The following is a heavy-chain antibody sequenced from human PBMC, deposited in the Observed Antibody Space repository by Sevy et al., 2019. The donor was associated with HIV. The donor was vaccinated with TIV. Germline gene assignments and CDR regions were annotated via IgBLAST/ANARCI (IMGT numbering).Heavy chain of an antibody. CDR3: TRNGGAFDNGFDP. CDR2: ISSSGSSI. J-gene: IGHJ5*02. Sequence: GGSLRLSCTASGFTFSSYDMNWVRQAPGKGLEWVSKISSSGSSIYEADSVKGRFTISRDNAKNSLNLQMNSLRAEDTAVYYCTRNGGAFDNGFDPWGQGTLVTVSS. CDR1: GFTFSSYD. D-gene: IGHD2-8*01. V-gene: IGHV3-48*03.